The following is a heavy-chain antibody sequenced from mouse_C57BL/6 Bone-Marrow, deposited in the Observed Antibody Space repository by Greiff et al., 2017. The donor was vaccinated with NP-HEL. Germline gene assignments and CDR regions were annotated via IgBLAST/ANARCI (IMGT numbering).Heavy chain of an antibody. CDR2: ISYSGST. V-gene: IGHV3-8*01. D-gene: IGHD1-1*01. J-gene: IGHJ4*01. CDR1: GYSITSDY. CDR3: ARSAITTVKGSAMDY. Sequence: DVQLVESGPGLAKPSQTLSLTCSVTGYSITSDYWNWIRKFPGNKLEYMGYISYSGSTYYNPSLKSRISITRDTSKNQYYLQLNSVTTEDTSTYYCARSAITTVKGSAMDYWGQGTSVTVSS.